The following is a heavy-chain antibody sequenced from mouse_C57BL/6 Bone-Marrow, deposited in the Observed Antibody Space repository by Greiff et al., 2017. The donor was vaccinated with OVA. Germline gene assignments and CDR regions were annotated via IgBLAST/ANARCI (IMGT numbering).Heavy chain of an antibody. Sequence: QVQLQQSGAELARPGASVKLSCKASGYTFTSYGISWVKQRTGQGLEWIGEIYPRSGNTYYNEKFKGKATLTADKSSSTAYMELRSLTSEDSAVYFCAKGGLATTVVATNAMDYWGQGTSVTVSS. CDR1: GYTFTSYG. V-gene: IGHV1-81*01. J-gene: IGHJ4*01. CDR2: IYPRSGNT. D-gene: IGHD1-1*01. CDR3: AKGGLATTVVATNAMDY.